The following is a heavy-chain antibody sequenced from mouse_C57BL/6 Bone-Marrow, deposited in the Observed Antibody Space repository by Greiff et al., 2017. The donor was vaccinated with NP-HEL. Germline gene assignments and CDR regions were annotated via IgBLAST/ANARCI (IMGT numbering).Heavy chain of an antibody. CDR1: GYTFTDYE. Sequence: QVQLKESGAELVRPGASVTLSCKASGYTFTDYEMHWVKQTPVHGLEWIGAIDPETGGTAYNQKFKGKAILTADKSSSTAYMELRSLTSEDSAVYYCTRAWDGFAYWGQGTLVTVSA. D-gene: IGHD4-1*01. CDR3: TRAWDGFAY. J-gene: IGHJ3*01. CDR2: IDPETGGT. V-gene: IGHV1-15*01.